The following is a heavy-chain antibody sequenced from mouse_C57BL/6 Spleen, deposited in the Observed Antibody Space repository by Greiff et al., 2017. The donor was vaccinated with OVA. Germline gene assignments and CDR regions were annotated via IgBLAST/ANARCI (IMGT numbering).Heavy chain of an antibody. Sequence: DVKLQESGEGLVKPGGSLKLSCAASGFTFSSYAMSWVRQTPEQRLEWVAYISSGGDYIYYADTVKGRFTISRDNARNTLYLQMSSLKSEDTAMYYCTKYSNYVDYAMDYWGQGTSVTVSS. CDR3: TKYSNYVDYAMDY. CDR2: ISSGGDYI. CDR1: GFTFSSYA. V-gene: IGHV5-9-1*02. D-gene: IGHD2-5*01. J-gene: IGHJ4*01.